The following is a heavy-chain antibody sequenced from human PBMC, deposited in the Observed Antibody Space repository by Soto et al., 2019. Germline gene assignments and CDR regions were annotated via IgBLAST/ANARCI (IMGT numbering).Heavy chain of an antibody. J-gene: IGHJ5*02. D-gene: IGHD3-10*01. V-gene: IGHV3-13*04. CDR1: GFIFSSYT. CDR3: ARGRYGPGSQHPHHWFDP. CDR2: SGTGGDT. Sequence: GGSLRLSCAASGFIFSSYTMNWVRQVRGKGLEWVSGSGTGGDTDYPDAVAGGFTITRANATNCLYFQRNSLRAGDTAVYYCARGRYGPGSQHPHHWFDPWGRGPLVTVSS.